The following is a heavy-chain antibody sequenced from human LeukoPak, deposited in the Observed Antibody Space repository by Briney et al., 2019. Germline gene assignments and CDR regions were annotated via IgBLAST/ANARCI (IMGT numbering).Heavy chain of an antibody. V-gene: IGHV3-23*01. CDR2: ISGSGGGT. D-gene: IGHD6-19*01. Sequence: PGGSLRLSCAASGFTFSSYAMSWVRQAPGKGLEWVSAISGSGGGTYYADSVKGRFTISRDNSRNTLYLQMNSLRAEDTAIYSCAKARDSSGSFGFDYWGLGTLVTVSS. CDR1: GFTFSSYA. CDR3: AKARDSSGSFGFDY. J-gene: IGHJ4*02.